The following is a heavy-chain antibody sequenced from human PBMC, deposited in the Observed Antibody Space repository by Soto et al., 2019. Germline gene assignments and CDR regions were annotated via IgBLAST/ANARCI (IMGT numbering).Heavy chain of an antibody. D-gene: IGHD2-15*01. V-gene: IGHV3-74*01. CDR2: INNDGSST. CDR1: GFTFSNYW. CDR3: ARDYARDGYSREYYFDY. Sequence: EVKLVESGGGLVQPGGSLRLSCAASGFTFSNYWMHWVRQAPGMGLVWVSLINNDGSSTNYADSVKGRFTISRDNAKNTLYLQMSRLRAQDTAVYYCARDYARDGYSREYYFDYWGQGSLVTVSS. J-gene: IGHJ4*02.